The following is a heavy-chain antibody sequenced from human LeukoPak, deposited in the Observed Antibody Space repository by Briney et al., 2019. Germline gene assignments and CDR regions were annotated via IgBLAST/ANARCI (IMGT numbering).Heavy chain of an antibody. CDR3: ASSLWFGELWEDY. CDR1: GGSISSSSYY. J-gene: IGHJ4*02. V-gene: IGHV4-39*07. Sequence: SETLSLTCTVSGGSISSSSYYWGWIRQPPGKGLEWIGSIYYSGSTYYNPSLKSRVTISVDTSKNQFSLKLSSVTAADTAVYYCASSLWFGELWEDYWGQGTLVTVPS. D-gene: IGHD3-10*01. CDR2: IYYSGST.